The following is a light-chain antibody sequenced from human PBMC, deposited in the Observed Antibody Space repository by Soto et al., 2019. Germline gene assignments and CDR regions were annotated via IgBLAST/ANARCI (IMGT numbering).Light chain of an antibody. J-gene: IGKJ2*01. CDR1: QSVDTN. CDR3: QQYYNWTPYT. Sequence: EVVMTQSPATLSVSPGDRATLSCRASQSVDTNVAWYQQKPGQAPRLLVHSASTRATGIPARFTGIGSGTEFTLTISGLQSDDFAVYYCQQYYNWTPYTFGQGTKLQIK. V-gene: IGKV3-15*01. CDR2: SAS.